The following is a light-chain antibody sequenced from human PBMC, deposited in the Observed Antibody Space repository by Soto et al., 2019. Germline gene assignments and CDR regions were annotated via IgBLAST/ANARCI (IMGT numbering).Light chain of an antibody. Sequence: QPVLTQPASVSGSPGQSITISCTGTSSDVGGSKYVSWYQQHPGKAPKLMIYEVNNRPSGVSNRFSGSKSGNTASLTISGLQAEDEADYYCSSYISGSTPYVFGTGTKVTVL. J-gene: IGLJ1*01. CDR2: EVN. V-gene: IGLV2-14*01. CDR1: SSDVGGSKY. CDR3: SSYISGSTPYV.